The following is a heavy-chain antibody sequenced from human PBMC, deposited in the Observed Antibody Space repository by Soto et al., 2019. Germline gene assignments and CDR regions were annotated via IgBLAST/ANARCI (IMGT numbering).Heavy chain of an antibody. CDR2: ISSSGGST. CDR3: AKDLRKGVYCSGGSCYSEDWFDP. J-gene: IGHJ5*02. Sequence: EVQLLESGGGLVQPGGSLRLSCAASGFTFSSYAMSWVRQAPGKGLEWVSAISSSGGSTYYADSVKGRFTISRDNSKNTLYLQMNSLRAEDTAVYYCAKDLRKGVYCSGGSCYSEDWFDPWGQGTLVTVSS. CDR1: GFTFSSYA. V-gene: IGHV3-23*01. D-gene: IGHD2-15*01.